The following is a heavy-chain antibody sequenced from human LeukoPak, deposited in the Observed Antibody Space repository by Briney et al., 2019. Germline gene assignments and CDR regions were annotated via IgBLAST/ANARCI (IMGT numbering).Heavy chain of an antibody. CDR3: ARDPNSAL. J-gene: IGHJ4*02. CDR2: LSPSGST. Sequence: WETLSLTCTVSGCSISSSYWSWIRQPAGGGLEWLGRLSPSGSTNYNPSLKSRVTMSVDTSKNQFSLELRSVTAADTAVYYCARDPNSALWGQGTLVTVSS. V-gene: IGHV4-4*07. CDR1: GCSISSSY. D-gene: IGHD4-23*01.